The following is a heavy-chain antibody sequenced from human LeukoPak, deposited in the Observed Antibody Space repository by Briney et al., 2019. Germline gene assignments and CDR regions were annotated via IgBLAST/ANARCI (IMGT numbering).Heavy chain of an antibody. J-gene: IGHJ4*02. Sequence: GGSLRLSCEASGFTFGSHAMYWVRQAPGKGLEWVAGIFGSGGSPHYADSVKGRFTISRDNSRNTVYLQINSLRADDTAVYYCGKTTVGYSSGQKPAWPVDYWGQGTLVSVSS. CDR3: GKTTVGYSSGQKPAWPVDY. D-gene: IGHD5-18*01. CDR2: IFGSGGSP. CDR1: GFTFGSHA. V-gene: IGHV3-23*01.